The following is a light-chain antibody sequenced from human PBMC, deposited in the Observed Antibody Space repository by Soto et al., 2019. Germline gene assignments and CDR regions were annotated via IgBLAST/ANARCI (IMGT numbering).Light chain of an antibody. Sequence: DIQMTQSPSTLSASVGDRVTITCRASQSISSWLAWYQQKPGKAPKLLIYKASSLESGVPSRFSGSGSGTEFTLTISSLQPDDFATYYCQQYNIYPYTFGQGTKVEIK. CDR2: KAS. CDR3: QQYNIYPYT. V-gene: IGKV1-5*03. CDR1: QSISSW. J-gene: IGKJ2*01.